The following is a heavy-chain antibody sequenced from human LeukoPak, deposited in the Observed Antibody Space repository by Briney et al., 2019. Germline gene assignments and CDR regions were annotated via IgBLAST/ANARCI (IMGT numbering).Heavy chain of an antibody. CDR3: ARADYGDYVFDY. Sequence: GSSVKVSCKASGGTFRSYAISWVRQAPGQGLEWMGRIIPIFVKANYAQKFQGRVTITTDESTSTAYMELRSLRSEDTAVYYCARADYGDYVFDYWGQGTLVTVSS. J-gene: IGHJ4*02. CDR2: IIPIFVKA. CDR1: GGTFRSYA. V-gene: IGHV1-69*05. D-gene: IGHD4-17*01.